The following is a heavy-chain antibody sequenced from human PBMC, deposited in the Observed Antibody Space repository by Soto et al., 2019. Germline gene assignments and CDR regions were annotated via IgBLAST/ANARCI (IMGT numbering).Heavy chain of an antibody. D-gene: IGHD5-18*01. CDR1: GDSVSDGSYY. CDR2: VYYSGST. V-gene: IGHV4-61*01. CDR3: ARDTRGYSRALDY. J-gene: IGHJ4*02. Sequence: PSETLSLTCTVSGDSVSDGSYYWSWIRQPPGKGLEWIGYVYYSGSTNYNPSLKSRVTMSVDTSKNQFSLKMSSVTGADTAVYYCARDTRGYSRALDYWGQRTMVTV.